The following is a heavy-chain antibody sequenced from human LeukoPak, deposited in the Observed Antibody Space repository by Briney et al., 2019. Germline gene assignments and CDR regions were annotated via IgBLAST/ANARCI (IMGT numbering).Heavy chain of an antibody. CDR1: GFTFSSYS. V-gene: IGHV3-23*01. CDR3: AKGNRIAAAGHFDY. Sequence: GGSLRLSCAASGFTFSSYSMNWVRQAPGKGLEWVSAISGSGGSTYYADSVEGRFTISRDISKNTLYLQMNSLRAEDTAVYYCAKGNRIAAAGHFDYWGQGTLVTVSS. CDR2: ISGSGGST. D-gene: IGHD6-13*01. J-gene: IGHJ4*02.